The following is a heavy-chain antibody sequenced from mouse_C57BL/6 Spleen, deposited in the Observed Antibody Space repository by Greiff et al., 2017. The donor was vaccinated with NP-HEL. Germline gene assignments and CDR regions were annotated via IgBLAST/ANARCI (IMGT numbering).Heavy chain of an antibody. CDR1: GYTFTDYY. V-gene: IGHV1-26*01. J-gene: IGHJ2*01. D-gene: IGHD1-1*01. CDR2: INPNNGGT. Sequence: EVQLQQSGPELVKPGASVKISCKASGYTFTDYYMNWVKQSHGKSLEWIGDINPNNGGTSYNQKFKGKATLTVDKSSSTAYMELRSLTSEDSAVYYWARKDYGSSSYFDYWGQGTTLTVSS. CDR3: ARKDYGSSSYFDY.